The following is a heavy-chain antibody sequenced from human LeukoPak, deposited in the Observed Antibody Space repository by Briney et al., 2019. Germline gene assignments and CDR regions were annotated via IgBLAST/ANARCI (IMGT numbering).Heavy chain of an antibody. J-gene: IGHJ6*02. D-gene: IGHD6-13*01. CDR2: ISGSGGST. V-gene: IGHV3-23*01. CDR1: GFTFSSYA. Sequence: GGSLRLSCAASGFTFSSYAMSWVRQAPGKGLEWVSAISGSGGSTYYADSVKGRFTISRDNSKNTLYLQMNGLRAEDTAVYYCARSGSSSLYYGMDVWGQGTTVTVSS. CDR3: ARSGSSSLYYGMDV.